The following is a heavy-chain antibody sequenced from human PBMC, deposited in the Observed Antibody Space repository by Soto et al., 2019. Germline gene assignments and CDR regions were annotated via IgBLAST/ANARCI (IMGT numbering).Heavy chain of an antibody. Sequence: EVQLLESGGGLVQPGGSRRLSCAGSGFTFSNYAMSWVRQAPGKGLEWVSAISGSGDSTYYANSVKGRFTISRDNSKNTLYLQMNSLRAEDTAVYYCAKDTPQEWLLVFHYWGQGTLVTVSS. J-gene: IGHJ4*02. CDR1: GFTFSNYA. D-gene: IGHD3-3*01. CDR3: AKDTPQEWLLVFHY. CDR2: ISGSGDST. V-gene: IGHV3-23*01.